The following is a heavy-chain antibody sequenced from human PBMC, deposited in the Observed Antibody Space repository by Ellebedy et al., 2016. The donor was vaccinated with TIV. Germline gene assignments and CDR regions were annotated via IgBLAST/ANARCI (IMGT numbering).Heavy chain of an antibody. V-gene: IGHV3-23*01. Sequence: PGGSLRLSCAASGLTFSSHAMSWVRQAPGKGLEWVSSITESGGNTYYADSVKGRFTISRDSSKNTLYLQMNSLRVEDTAVYYCARDAARSGWISDYWGQGTLVTVSS. CDR3: ARDAARSGWISDY. CDR2: ITESGGNT. J-gene: IGHJ4*02. CDR1: GLTFSSHA. D-gene: IGHD6-19*01.